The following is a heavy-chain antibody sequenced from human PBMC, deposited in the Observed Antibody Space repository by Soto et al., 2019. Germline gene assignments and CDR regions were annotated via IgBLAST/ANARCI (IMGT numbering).Heavy chain of an antibody. CDR2: IYNSGST. CDR3: ARDGYNHYYYYGMDV. CDR1: GGSISSYY. Sequence: SETLSLTCTVSGGSISSYYWSWVRQPPGRGLEWIGFIYNSGSTNYNPSLKSRVTISIDTSQNHFSLKLSSVTAADTAVYYCARDGYNHYYYYGMDVWGQGTTVTVSS. V-gene: IGHV4-59*01. D-gene: IGHD5-12*01. J-gene: IGHJ6*02.